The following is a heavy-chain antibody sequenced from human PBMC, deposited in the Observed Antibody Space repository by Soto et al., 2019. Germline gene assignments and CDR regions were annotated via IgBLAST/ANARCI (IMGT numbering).Heavy chain of an antibody. CDR2: INPSGGST. CDR3: ARDRVNKVAPPFDY. V-gene: IGHV1-46*01. J-gene: IGHJ4*02. Sequence: ASGKVSCPASGYTFTSYYMHWVRQAPGQGLEWMGIINPSGGSTSYAQKFQGRVTMTRDTSTSTVYMELSSLRSEDTAVCYCARDRVNKVAPPFDYWGKGTPVTVAS. CDR1: GYTFTSYY.